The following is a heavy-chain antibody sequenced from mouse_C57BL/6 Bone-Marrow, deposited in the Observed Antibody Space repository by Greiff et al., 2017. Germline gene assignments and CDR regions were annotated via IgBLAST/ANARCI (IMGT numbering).Heavy chain of an antibody. Sequence: EVHLVESGGGLVQPGGSLKLSCAASGFTFSDYYMYWVRQTPEKRLEWVAYISNGGGSPYYPDTVQGRFTISRDNAKNTLYLQMSRLKSEDTAMYSCARDLLCDYWGQGTSVTVTS. V-gene: IGHV5-12*01. CDR2: ISNGGGSP. CDR1: GFTFSDYY. D-gene: IGHD2-1*01. CDR3: ARDLLCDY. J-gene: IGHJ4*01.